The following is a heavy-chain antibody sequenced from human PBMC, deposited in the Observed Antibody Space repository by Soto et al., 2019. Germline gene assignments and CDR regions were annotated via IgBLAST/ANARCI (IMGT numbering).Heavy chain of an antibody. V-gene: IGHV2-26*01. J-gene: IGHJ5*02. CDR1: GFSLSNARMG. CDR2: IFSNDEK. CDR3: ARIDQLFGVVAHNWFDP. D-gene: IGHD3-3*01. Sequence: SGPTLVNPTETLTLTCTVSGFSLSNARMGVSWIRQPPGKALEWLAHIFSNDEKSYSTSLKSRLTISKDTSKSQVVLTMTNMDPVDTATYYCARIDQLFGVVAHNWFDPCGQGTLVTVSS.